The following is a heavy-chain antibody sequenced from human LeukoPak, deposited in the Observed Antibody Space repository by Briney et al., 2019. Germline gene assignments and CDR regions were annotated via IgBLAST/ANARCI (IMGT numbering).Heavy chain of an antibody. D-gene: IGHD3-10*01. Sequence: GGSLRLSCAASGLTISSHWMHWVRQVPGKGLVWVSRINSDGSSTNYADSVKGRLTISRDNAKNTLYLQMNSLRAEDTAVYYCARGRGPYGWFDPWGQGTLVTGSS. CDR2: INSDGSST. J-gene: IGHJ5*02. V-gene: IGHV3-74*01. CDR3: ARGRGPYGWFDP. CDR1: GLTISSHW.